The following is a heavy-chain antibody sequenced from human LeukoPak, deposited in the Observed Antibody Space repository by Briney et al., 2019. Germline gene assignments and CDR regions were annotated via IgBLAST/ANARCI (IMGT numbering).Heavy chain of an antibody. D-gene: IGHD1-1*01. CDR2: IFYTGST. Sequence: SETLSLTCTVSGDSISSNHYYWGWIRQPPGKGLEWIGTIFYTGSTNYNPSLKSRVTISVDTSNNQFSLKLSSVTAADTAVYYCARVPGGALNWFDPWGQGTLVTVSS. J-gene: IGHJ5*02. CDR3: ARVPGGALNWFDP. V-gene: IGHV4-39*01. CDR1: GDSISSNHYY.